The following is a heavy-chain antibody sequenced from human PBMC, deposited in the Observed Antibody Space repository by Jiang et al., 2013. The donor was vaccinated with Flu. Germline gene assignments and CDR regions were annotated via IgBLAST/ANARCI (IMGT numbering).Heavy chain of an antibody. D-gene: IGHD3-22*01. CDR1: GGSISSGSYY. V-gene: IGHV4-61*02. J-gene: IGHJ3*02. CDR2: IYTSGST. Sequence: GSGLVKPSQTLSLTCTVSGGSISSGSYYWSWIRQPAGKGLEWIGRIYTSGSTNYNPSLKSRVTISVDTSKNQFSLKLSSVTAADTAVYYCARDRNGYYDSSGFVMGAFDIWGQGTMVTVSS. CDR3: ARDRNGYYDSSGFVMGAFDI.